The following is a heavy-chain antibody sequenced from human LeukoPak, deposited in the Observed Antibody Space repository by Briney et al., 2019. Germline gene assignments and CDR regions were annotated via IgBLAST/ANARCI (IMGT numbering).Heavy chain of an antibody. Sequence: GGSLRLSCSASGFTFSSYGMHWVRQAPGKGLEWVAFIRYDGSNKYYEDSVKGRFTISRDNAKNSLYLQMNSLRAEDTAVYYCARGHYLAVGSYYFDYWGQGTLVTVSS. CDR2: IRYDGSNK. CDR3: ARGHYLAVGSYYFDY. V-gene: IGHV3-30*02. CDR1: GFTFSSYG. J-gene: IGHJ4*01. D-gene: IGHD1-26*01.